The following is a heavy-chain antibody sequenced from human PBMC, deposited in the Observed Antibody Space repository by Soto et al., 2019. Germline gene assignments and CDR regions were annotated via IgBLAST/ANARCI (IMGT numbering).Heavy chain of an antibody. V-gene: IGHV4-39*01. CDR2: IYYSGST. J-gene: IGHJ4*02. CDR1: GGSISSSSYY. Sequence: SETLSLTCTVSGGSISSSSYYWGWIRQPPGKGLEWIGSIYYSGSTYYNPSLKSRVTISVDTSKNQFSLKLSSVTAADTAVYYCARRPGAILKYYFDYWGQGTLVTVSS. CDR3: ARRPGAILKYYFDY. D-gene: IGHD3-3*01.